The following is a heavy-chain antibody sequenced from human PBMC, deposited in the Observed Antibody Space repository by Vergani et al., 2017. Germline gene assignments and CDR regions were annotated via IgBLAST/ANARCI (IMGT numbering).Heavy chain of an antibody. CDR2: IKQDGSEK. Sequence: EVQLVESGGGLVQPGGSLRLSCAASGFTFSSYWMSWVRQAPGKGLEWVANIKQDGSEKYYVDSVKGRFTISRDNAKNSLYLQMNSLRAEDTAVYYCARGAVVVIATNAFDIWGQGTMVTVSS. CDR1: GFTFSSYW. D-gene: IGHD2-21*01. CDR3: ARGAVVVIATNAFDI. J-gene: IGHJ3*02. V-gene: IGHV3-7*03.